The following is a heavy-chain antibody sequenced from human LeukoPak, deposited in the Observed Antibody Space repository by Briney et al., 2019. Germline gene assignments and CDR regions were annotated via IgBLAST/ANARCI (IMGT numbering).Heavy chain of an antibody. D-gene: IGHD4-17*01. CDR2: ISWNSNNT. J-gene: IGHJ4*02. CDR3: AKVAGDRNYFDY. Sequence: GGSLRLSCAASGFTFDDYAMHWVRQAPGKGLEWVSGISWNSNNTYYADSVKGRFTISRDNAKNSLYLQMNSLRADDTALYYCAKVAGDRNYFDYWGQGTLVTVSS. V-gene: IGHV3-9*01. CDR1: GFTFDDYA.